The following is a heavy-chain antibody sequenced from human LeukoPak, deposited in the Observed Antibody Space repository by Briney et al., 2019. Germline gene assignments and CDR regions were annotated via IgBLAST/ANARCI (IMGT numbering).Heavy chain of an antibody. J-gene: IGHJ3*02. CDR1: GFIVSSNY. V-gene: IGHV3-9*01. Sequence: PGGSLRLSCAASGFIVSSNYMSWVRQAPGKGLEWVSGISWNSGSIGYADSVKGRFTISRDNAKNSLYLQMNSLRAEDTALYYCAKRAGDSGWYWEGAFDIWGQGTMVTVSS. CDR2: ISWNSGSI. CDR3: AKRAGDSGWYWEGAFDI. D-gene: IGHD6-19*01.